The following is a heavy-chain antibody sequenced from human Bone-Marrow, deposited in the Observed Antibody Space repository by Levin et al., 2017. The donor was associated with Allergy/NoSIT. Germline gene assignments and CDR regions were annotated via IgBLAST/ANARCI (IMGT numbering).Heavy chain of an antibody. CDR3: AKAFGDWVFHY. Sequence: LSGGSLRLSCTASGFTFSNYGMHWVRQAPGKGLEWVAFIWNYGSNKFYADSVKGRFTISRDNSKNTLYLQMDSLRAEDTAVYYCAKAFGDWVFHYWGQGTLVTVSS. J-gene: IGHJ4*02. D-gene: IGHD2-21*02. CDR1: GFTFSNYG. V-gene: IGHV3-30*02. CDR2: IWNYGSNK.